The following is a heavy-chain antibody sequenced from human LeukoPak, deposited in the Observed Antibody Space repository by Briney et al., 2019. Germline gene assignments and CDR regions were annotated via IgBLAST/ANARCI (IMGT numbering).Heavy chain of an antibody. CDR3: ARVQGKWLLSDY. D-gene: IGHD6-19*01. Sequence: GGSLRLSCAASGFIFSSYSMKWVRQAPGKGLEWVSYISSSSSNIYYADSVKGRFTISRDNAKNSLYLQMNRLRTADTDVYYGARVQGKWLLSDYWGQGTLVTVSS. V-gene: IGHV3-48*04. CDR2: ISSSSSNI. J-gene: IGHJ4*02. CDR1: GFIFSSYS.